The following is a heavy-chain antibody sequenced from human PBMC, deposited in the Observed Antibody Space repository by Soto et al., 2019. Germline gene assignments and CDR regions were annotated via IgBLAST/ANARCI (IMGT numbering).Heavy chain of an antibody. V-gene: IGHV1-8*01. J-gene: IGHJ6*02. Sequence: QVQLVQSGAEVKKPGASVKVSCKASGYTFTSYDINWVRQASGQGLEWMGRMNPNNGNTGYAKKFQGRLTMTRSTSISTAYMELSSLRSEDTAVYYCARGGSNYFDSSAHYPPTSWGMDVWGQGTTVTVSS. CDR3: ARGGSNYFDSSAHYPPTSWGMDV. CDR1: GYTFTSYD. CDR2: MNPNNGNT. D-gene: IGHD3-22*01.